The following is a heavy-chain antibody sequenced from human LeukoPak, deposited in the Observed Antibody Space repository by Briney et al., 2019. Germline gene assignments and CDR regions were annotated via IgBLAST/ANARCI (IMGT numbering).Heavy chain of an antibody. J-gene: IGHJ6*02. CDR3: ARAGPITMIVVAYYYGMDV. CDR2: ISYDGSNK. Sequence: PGGSLRLSCAASGFTFSSYAMHWVRQAPGKGLEWVAVISYDGSNKYYADSVKGRFTISRDNSKNTLYLQMNSLRAEDTAVYYCARAGPITMIVVAYYYGMDVWGQGTTVTVSS. V-gene: IGHV3-30-3*01. D-gene: IGHD3-22*01. CDR1: GFTFSSYA.